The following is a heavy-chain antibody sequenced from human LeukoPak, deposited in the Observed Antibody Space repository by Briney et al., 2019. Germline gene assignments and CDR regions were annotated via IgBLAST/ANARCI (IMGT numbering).Heavy chain of an antibody. CDR1: GGSLSGYY. CDR2: INHTGTT. Sequence: SETLSLTCTVYGGSLSGYYWSWIRQSPHKGLEWMGEINHTGTTNYNPTLKSRVTMSTDTSKNQFSLRVTSVTAADTAVYYCVRDPATGAPFDPWGQGTLVTVSS. J-gene: IGHJ5*02. CDR3: VRDPATGAPFDP. D-gene: IGHD6-25*01. V-gene: IGHV4-34*01.